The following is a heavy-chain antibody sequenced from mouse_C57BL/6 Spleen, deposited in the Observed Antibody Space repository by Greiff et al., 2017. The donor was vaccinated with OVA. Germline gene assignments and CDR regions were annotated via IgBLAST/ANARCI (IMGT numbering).Heavy chain of an antibody. J-gene: IGHJ2*01. Sequence: ESGPGLVKPSQSLSLTCSVTGYSITSGYYWNWIRQFPGNKLEWMGYISYDGSNNYNPSLKNRISITRDTSKNQFFLKLNSVTTEDTATYYCARDLGVLFDYWGQGTTLTVSS. V-gene: IGHV3-6*01. D-gene: IGHD4-1*01. CDR2: ISYDGSN. CDR3: ARDLGVLFDY. CDR1: GYSITSGYY.